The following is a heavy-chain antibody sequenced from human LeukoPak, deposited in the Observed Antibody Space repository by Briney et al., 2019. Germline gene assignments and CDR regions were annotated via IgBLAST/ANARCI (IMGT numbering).Heavy chain of an antibody. CDR1: EFTFSSYS. Sequence: GGSLRLSGAASEFTFSSYSMDGVGQAPGRGLGGVSFMGSSSNYIYYADSVKGRFIISRDNAKNSLYLQMNSLRAEDTAVYSCARDQYEGICPDYWGQGTLVTVSS. D-gene: IGHD2/OR15-2a*01. CDR2: MGSSSNYI. CDR3: ARDQYEGICPDY. J-gene: IGHJ4*02. V-gene: IGHV3-21*01.